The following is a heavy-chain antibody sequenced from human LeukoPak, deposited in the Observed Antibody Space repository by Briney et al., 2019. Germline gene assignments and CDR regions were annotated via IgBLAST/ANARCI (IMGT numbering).Heavy chain of an antibody. Sequence: SETLSLTCTVSGGSVSSYYWSWIRQPPGKGLEWIGYIYTSGSTNYNPSLKSRVTISVDTSKNQFSLKLSSVTAADTAVYYCASVPAAIPYYFDYWGQGTLVTVSS. CDR2: IYTSGST. D-gene: IGHD2-2*02. V-gene: IGHV4-4*09. CDR3: ASVPAAIPYYFDY. J-gene: IGHJ4*02. CDR1: GGSVSSYY.